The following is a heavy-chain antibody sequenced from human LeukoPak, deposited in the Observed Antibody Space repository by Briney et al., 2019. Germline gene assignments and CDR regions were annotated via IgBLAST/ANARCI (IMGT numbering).Heavy chain of an antibody. V-gene: IGHV3-21*01. CDR1: GFTFSSYG. Sequence: GRSLRLSCAASGFTFSSYGMYWVRQGPGKGLEWVSSISSSSSYIYYADSVKGRFTISRDNAKNSLYLQMNSLRAEDTAVYYCARDSELRPTFFDYWGQGTPVTVSS. D-gene: IGHD1-26*01. CDR2: ISSSSSYI. CDR3: ARDSELRPTFFDY. J-gene: IGHJ4*02.